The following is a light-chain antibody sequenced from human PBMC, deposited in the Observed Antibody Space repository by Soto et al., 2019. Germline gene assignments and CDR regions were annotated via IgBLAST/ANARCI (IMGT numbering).Light chain of an antibody. Sequence: QSALTQPASVSGSPGRSITISCTGGIDNLGANNRVSWYQQHPGKAPQLLIYDVGSRPSGVSPRFSGSRSGNTASLTISGLQAEDEADYYCGSFTTRNTYVLAAGTKVTVL. CDR2: DVG. J-gene: IGLJ1*01. CDR3: GSFTTRNTYV. V-gene: IGLV2-14*01. CDR1: IDNLGANNR.